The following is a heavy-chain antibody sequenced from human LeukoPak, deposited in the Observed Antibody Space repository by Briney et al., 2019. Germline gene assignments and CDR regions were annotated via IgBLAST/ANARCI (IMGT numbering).Heavy chain of an antibody. CDR2: ISSNSATS. CDR3: AKDITRYYVDSSILVDY. CDR1: GFIYEDHQ. Sequence: PGGSLTLYCAGYGFIYEDHQLLRLRQAPGKGLEWVAGISSNSATSGYAESVKGRFTISRDNAKNSLYLEMANLRTEDTAFYYCAKDITRYYVDSSILVDYWGQGILVTVSS. V-gene: IGHV3-9*01. D-gene: IGHD3-22*01. J-gene: IGHJ4*02.